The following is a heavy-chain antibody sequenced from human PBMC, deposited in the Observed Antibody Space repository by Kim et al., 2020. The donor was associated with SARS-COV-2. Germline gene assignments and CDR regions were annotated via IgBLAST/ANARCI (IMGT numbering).Heavy chain of an antibody. J-gene: IGHJ5*02. CDR3: VREGDTNWFDP. D-gene: IGHD3-16*01. V-gene: IGHV4-30-2*04. Sequence: YKPSLKSRGTLSVDTSKNQIPLQLTSVTAADTAVYYCVREGDTNWFDPWGPGILVTVSS.